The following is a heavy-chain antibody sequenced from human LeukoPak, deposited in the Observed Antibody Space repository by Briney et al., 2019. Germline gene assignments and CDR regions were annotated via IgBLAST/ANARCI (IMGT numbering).Heavy chain of an antibody. CDR3: AKGLLYYDSSGSNFDY. D-gene: IGHD3-22*01. CDR2: ISYDGSNK. V-gene: IGHV3-30*18. J-gene: IGHJ4*02. CDR1: GFTFSSYG. Sequence: GRSLRLSCAASGFTFSSYGMHWVRQAPGKGLEWVAVISYDGSNKYYADSVKGRFTISRDNSKNTLYLQMNSLRAEDTAVYYCAKGLLYYDSSGSNFDYWGQGTLVTVSS.